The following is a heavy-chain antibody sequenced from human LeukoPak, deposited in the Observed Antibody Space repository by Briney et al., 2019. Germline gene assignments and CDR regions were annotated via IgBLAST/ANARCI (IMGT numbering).Heavy chain of an antibody. J-gene: IGHJ4*02. CDR3: AGVRQTSYFDY. V-gene: IGHV3-66*01. D-gene: IGHD6-6*01. CDR1: GFTVSSNY. Sequence: SGGSLRLSCAASGFTVSSNYMSWVRQAPGKGLEWVSVIYSGGSTYYADSVKGRFTISRDNSKNTPYLQMNCLRAEDTAVYYCAGVRQTSYFDYWGQGTLVTVSS. CDR2: IYSGGST.